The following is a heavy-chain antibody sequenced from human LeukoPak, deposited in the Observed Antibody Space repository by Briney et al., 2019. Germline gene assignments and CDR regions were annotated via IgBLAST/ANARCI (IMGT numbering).Heavy chain of an antibody. CDR3: VCYDNAAEYFHY. J-gene: IGHJ1*01. Sequence: GGSLRLSCAASGXTFSSYAMSWVRQAPGKGLESVSSITTSGGSTSYADSVKGRFTISRDNSKNTLYLQMNSLRAEDTALYYCVCYDNAAEYFHYWGQGTLVTVSS. V-gene: IGHV3-23*01. D-gene: IGHD3-22*01. CDR2: ITTSGGST. CDR1: GXTFSSYA.